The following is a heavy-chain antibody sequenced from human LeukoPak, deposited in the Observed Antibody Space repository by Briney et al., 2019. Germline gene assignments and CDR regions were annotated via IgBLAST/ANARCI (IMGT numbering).Heavy chain of an antibody. V-gene: IGHV4-34*01. Sequence: SETLSLTCAVYGGSFSGYYWSWIRQPPGKGLEWIGEINHSGSTNYNPSLKSRVTISVDTSKNQFSLKLSSVTAADTAVYYCARGRQTYYYDSSGNGPFDHWGQGTLVTVSS. J-gene: IGHJ4*02. CDR2: INHSGST. D-gene: IGHD3-22*01. CDR3: ARGRQTYYYDSSGNGPFDH. CDR1: GGSFSGYY.